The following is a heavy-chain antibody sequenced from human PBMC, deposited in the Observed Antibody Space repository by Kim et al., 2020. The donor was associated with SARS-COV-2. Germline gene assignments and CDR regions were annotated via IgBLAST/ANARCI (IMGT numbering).Heavy chain of an antibody. V-gene: IGHV4-39*07. CDR3: VRDRGAGTEGIDY. CDR2: MYYTGRTY. D-gene: IGHD6-19*01. CDR1: GASMSSSSFY. J-gene: IGHJ4*01. Sequence: SETLSLTCSVSGASMSSSSFYWGWIRQPPWKGLEWIGSMYYTGRTYYYSSSLKSRHTISLDTSRDQFSLKLISVTAADTAVHYCVRDRGAGTEGIDYWG.